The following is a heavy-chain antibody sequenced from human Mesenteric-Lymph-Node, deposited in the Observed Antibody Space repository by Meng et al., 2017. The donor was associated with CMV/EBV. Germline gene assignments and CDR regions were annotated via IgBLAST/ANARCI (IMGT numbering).Heavy chain of an antibody. CDR1: GGSINYYY. V-gene: IGHV4-59*01. J-gene: IGHJ4*02. CDR3: AGQRYSRGAEDY. CDR2: IYYSGST. D-gene: IGHD5-18*01. Sequence: SETLSLTCSVSGGSINYYYWSWIRQPPGKGLEWIGNIYYSGSTNYNPSLKSRVTISVDTSKNQFSLKLSSVTAADTAVYYCAGQRYSRGAEDYWGQGTLVTVSS.